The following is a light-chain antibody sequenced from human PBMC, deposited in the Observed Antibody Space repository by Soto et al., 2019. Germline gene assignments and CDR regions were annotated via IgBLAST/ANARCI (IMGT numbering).Light chain of an antibody. CDR3: QQRSNWPPIFT. Sequence: EIVMTQSPLTLSASPGERAIFSCRASQSVGSNIAWYQQKPGQSPRLLVYDASTRATAIPARFSGSGSGTEFTLTINTLQPEDFADYYCQQRSNWPPIFTFGPGTKVDIK. V-gene: IGKV3-15*01. J-gene: IGKJ3*01. CDR2: DAS. CDR1: QSVGSN.